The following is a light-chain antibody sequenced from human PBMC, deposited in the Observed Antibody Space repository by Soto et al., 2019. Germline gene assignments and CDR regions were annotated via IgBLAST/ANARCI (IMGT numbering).Light chain of an antibody. CDR3: QQYDNWPLT. CDR2: GAS. J-gene: IGKJ4*01. Sequence: EIVMTQSPATLSVSPGERATLSCRASQRFDSNLAWYQQKPGQAPRLLIFGASTRATGIPARFSGSGSGTDFTLTISSLQSEDFGVYFCQQYDNWPLTFGGGTKVEIK. CDR1: QRFDSN. V-gene: IGKV3D-15*01.